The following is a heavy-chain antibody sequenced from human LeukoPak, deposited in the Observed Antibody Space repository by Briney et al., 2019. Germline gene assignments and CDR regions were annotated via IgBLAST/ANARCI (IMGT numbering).Heavy chain of an antibody. CDR1: GFTFNSYG. V-gene: IGHV3-30*18. D-gene: IGHD3-22*01. J-gene: IGHJ4*02. CDR3: AKSKAHYYDSSGYWYYFDY. CDR2: ISYDGSNK. Sequence: GGSLRLSCAASGFTFNSYGMHWVRQAPGKGLEWVAVISYDGSNKYYADSVKGRFTISRDNSKNTLYLQMNSLRAEDTAVYYCAKSKAHYYDSSGYWYYFDYWGQGTLVTVSS.